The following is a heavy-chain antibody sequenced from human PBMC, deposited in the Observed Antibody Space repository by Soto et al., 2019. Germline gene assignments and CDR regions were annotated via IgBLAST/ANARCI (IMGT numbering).Heavy chain of an antibody. CDR1: GFTFSSYA. D-gene: IGHD5-18*01. CDR2: ISGSGGST. V-gene: IGHV3-23*01. Sequence: EVQLLESGGDLVQPGGSLRLSCAASGFTFSSYAMTWVRQAPGKGLEWVSGISGSGGSTYDADSVKGRFTISRDNSKNTLYLQMNSLRAEDTDIYYCARARGSVDTALDYWGQGTLVTVSS. CDR3: ARARGSVDTALDY. J-gene: IGHJ4*02.